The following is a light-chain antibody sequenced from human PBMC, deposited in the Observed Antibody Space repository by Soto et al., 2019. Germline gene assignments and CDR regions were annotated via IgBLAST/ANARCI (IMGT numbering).Light chain of an antibody. CDR1: QSVSSY. Sequence: EIVLTQSPATLSLSPGERATLSCRASQSVSSYLAWYQQKPGQAPRLLIYDASNRGTGIPARFSGSGSGTDFTLTISSLGPEDFGVYYCQQRSNWLTFGGGTKVEIK. CDR2: DAS. V-gene: IGKV3-11*01. CDR3: QQRSNWLT. J-gene: IGKJ4*01.